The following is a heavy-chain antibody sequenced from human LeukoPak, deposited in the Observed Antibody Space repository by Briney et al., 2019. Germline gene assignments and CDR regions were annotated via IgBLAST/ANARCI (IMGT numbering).Heavy chain of an antibody. CDR3: ARNPTIAVAGKGGAFDI. J-gene: IGHJ3*02. CDR2: MNPNSGNT. Sequence: ASVKVSCKASGYTFTSYDINWVRQATGQGLEWMGWMNPNSGNTGYAQKFQGRVTITRNTSISTAYMELSSLRSEDTAAYYCARNPTIAVAGKGGAFDIWGQGTMVTVSS. V-gene: IGHV1-8*03. CDR1: GYTFTSYD. D-gene: IGHD6-19*01.